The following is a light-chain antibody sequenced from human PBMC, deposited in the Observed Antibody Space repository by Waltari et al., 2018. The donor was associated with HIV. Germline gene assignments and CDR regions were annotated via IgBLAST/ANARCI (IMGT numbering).Light chain of an antibody. CDR3: QSYDSRLSAWV. J-gene: IGLJ3*02. V-gene: IGLV1-40*01. Sequence: QSVLTQPPSVSGDPGQRVTISCTGSNSNIGSTYDVPWYQLLPGKAPKLLIYANNNRPSGVPDRFSGSKSGASASLAITGLQAEDEADYSCQSYDSRLSAWVFGGGTKVTVL. CDR1: NSNIGSTYD. CDR2: ANN.